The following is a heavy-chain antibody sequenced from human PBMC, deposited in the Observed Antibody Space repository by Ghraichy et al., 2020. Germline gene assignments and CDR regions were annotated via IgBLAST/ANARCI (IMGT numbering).Heavy chain of an antibody. Sequence: SETLSLTCTVSGCSISSGSYYWSWLRPPAGKGLEWIVRIYTSGSTHYNPSLKSRVTMSVDTSKNQFSLKLSSVTAADTAVYYCARDHSFGVVIIWYCYFGLWGPGTLVTVSS. J-gene: IGHJ2*01. CDR3: ARDHSFGVVIIWYCYFGL. CDR2: IYTSGST. V-gene: IGHV4-61*02. CDR1: GCSISSGSYY. D-gene: IGHD3-3*01.